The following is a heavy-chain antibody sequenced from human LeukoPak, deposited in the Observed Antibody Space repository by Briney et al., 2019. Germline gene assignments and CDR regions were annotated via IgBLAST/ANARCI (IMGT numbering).Heavy chain of an antibody. CDR2: ISYEGSNK. CDR3: ARGGFYDSSGYYDY. Sequence: GGSLRLSCAASGFTFGSYAMHWVRLAPGKGMEWVAVISYEGSNKYYSESVNGRFTISRDNAKNSLYLQMNSLRAEDTAVYYCARGGFYDSSGYYDYWGQGTLVTVSS. CDR1: GFTFGSYA. V-gene: IGHV3-30*04. D-gene: IGHD3-22*01. J-gene: IGHJ4*02.